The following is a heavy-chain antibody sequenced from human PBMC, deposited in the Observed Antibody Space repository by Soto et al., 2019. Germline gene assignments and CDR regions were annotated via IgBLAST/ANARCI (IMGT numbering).Heavy chain of an antibody. CDR3: AKRLGSGSYPDY. D-gene: IGHD3-10*01. CDR1: GFTFSSYA. CDR2: ISGSGGST. Sequence: PXGSLGLSCAASGFTFSSYALSWVRQAPGKGLEWVSAISGSGGSTYYADSVKGRFTISRDNSKNTLYLQMNSLRAEDTAVYYCAKRLGSGSYPDYWGQGPLVTVSS. V-gene: IGHV3-23*01. J-gene: IGHJ4*02.